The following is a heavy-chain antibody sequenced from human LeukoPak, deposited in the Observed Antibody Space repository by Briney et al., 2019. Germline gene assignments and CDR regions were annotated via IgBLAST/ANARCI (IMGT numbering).Heavy chain of an antibody. CDR2: ISGSGGST. J-gene: IGHJ2*01. Sequence: PGGSLRLSCAASGFTFSSYAMSWVRQAPGKGLEWVSAISGSGGSTYYADSVKGRFTISRDNSKNTLYLQMNSLRAEDTAVYYCATDRIAAPVFDLWGRGTLVTVSS. D-gene: IGHD6-13*01. CDR1: GFTFSSYA. CDR3: ATDRIAAPVFDL. V-gene: IGHV3-23*01.